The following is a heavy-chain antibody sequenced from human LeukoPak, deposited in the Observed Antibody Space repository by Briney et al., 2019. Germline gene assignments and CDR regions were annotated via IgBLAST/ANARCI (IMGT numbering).Heavy chain of an antibody. CDR1: GFTFDDYA. Sequence: PGRSLRLSCAASGFTFDDYAMHWVRQAPGKGLEWVSGISWNSGSIGYADSVKGRFTISRDNAKNSLYLQMNSLRAEDTALYYCAKDISGYSSSWYEFDYWGQGTLVTVSS. CDR2: ISWNSGSI. J-gene: IGHJ4*02. CDR3: AKDISGYSSSWYEFDY. D-gene: IGHD6-13*01. V-gene: IGHV3-9*01.